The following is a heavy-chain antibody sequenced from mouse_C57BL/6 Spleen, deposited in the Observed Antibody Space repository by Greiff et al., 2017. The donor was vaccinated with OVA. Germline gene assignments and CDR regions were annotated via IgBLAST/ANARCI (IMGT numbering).Heavy chain of an antibody. CDR3: ARAYYGSILDY. J-gene: IGHJ2*01. CDR2: INPNYGTT. D-gene: IGHD1-1*01. V-gene: IGHV1-39*01. CDR1: FYSFTDYN. Sequence: VQLQQSGPELVKPGASVKIPCNSPFYSFTDYNMNWVKQSNGKSLEWIGVINPNYGTTSYNQKFKGKATLTVDQSSSTAYMQLNSLTSEDSAVYYCARAYYGSILDYWGQGTTLTVSS.